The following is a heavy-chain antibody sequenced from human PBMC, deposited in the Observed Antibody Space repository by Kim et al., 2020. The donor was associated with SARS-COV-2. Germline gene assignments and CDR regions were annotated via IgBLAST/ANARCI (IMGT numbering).Heavy chain of an antibody. J-gene: IGHJ6*02. CDR3: ARAFDSGWYLVTYGMDV. D-gene: IGHD6-19*01. Sequence: VKGRFTISRDNAKNSLYLQMNSLRAEDTAVYYCARAFDSGWYLVTYGMDVWGQGTTVTVSS. V-gene: IGHV3-21*01.